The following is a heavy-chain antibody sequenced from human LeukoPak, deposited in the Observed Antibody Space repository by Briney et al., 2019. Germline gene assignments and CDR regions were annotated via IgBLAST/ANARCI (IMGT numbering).Heavy chain of an antibody. J-gene: IGHJ4*02. CDR3: ARDRYDSSGYYYVFDY. D-gene: IGHD3-22*01. Sequence: PSETLSLTCTVSGGSISSGSYYWSWIRQPAGKGLEWIVRIYTSGSTNYNPSLKSRITISVDTSKKQFSLKLSSVTAADTAVYYCARDRYDSSGYYYVFDYWGQGTLVTVSS. CDR1: GGSISSGSYY. CDR2: IYTSGST. V-gene: IGHV4-61*02.